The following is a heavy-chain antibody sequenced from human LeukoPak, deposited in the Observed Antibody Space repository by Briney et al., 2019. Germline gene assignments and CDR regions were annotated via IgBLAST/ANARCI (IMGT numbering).Heavy chain of an antibody. V-gene: IGHV4-4*02. CDR2: IYHSGST. D-gene: IGHD4-23*01. Sequence: SETLSLTCTVSGGSISSSNWWSWVRQPPGKGLEWIGEIYHSGSTNYNPSLKSRVTISVDKSKNQFSLKLSSVTAADTAVYYCARVVRVYGGNWYYYYYMDVWGKGTTVTVSS. CDR1: GGSISSSNW. J-gene: IGHJ6*03. CDR3: ARVVRVYGGNWYYYYYMDV.